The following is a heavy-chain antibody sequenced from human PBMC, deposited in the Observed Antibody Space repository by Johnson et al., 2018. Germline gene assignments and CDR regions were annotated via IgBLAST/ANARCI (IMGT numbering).Heavy chain of an antibody. D-gene: IGHD3-3*01. V-gene: IGHV4-34*01. Sequence: QVQLQQWGAGLLKPSETLSLTCAVYGGSFSGYYWSWIRQPPGKGLEWIGEINPSGSPDYNPSLKIRVTISLDTSKTQFSLGLSSVTAAETAVYFWAKGPIFVERGGYYYYGMDVWGQGTTVTVSS. CDR3: AKGPIFVERGGYYYYGMDV. J-gene: IGHJ6*02. CDR1: GGSFSGYY. CDR2: INPSGSP.